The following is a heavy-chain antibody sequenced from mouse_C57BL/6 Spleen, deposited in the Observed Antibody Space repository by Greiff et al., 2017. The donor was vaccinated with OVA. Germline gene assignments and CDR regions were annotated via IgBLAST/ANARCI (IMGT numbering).Heavy chain of an antibody. V-gene: IGHV3-6*01. CDR2: ISYDGSN. J-gene: IGHJ3*01. CDR1: GYSITSGYY. CDR3: AREGYDGYSIFAY. Sequence: ESGPGLVKPSQSLSLTCSVTGYSITSGYYWNWIRQFPGNKLEWMGYISYDGSNNYNPSLKNRISITRDTSKNQFFLKLNSVTTEDTATYYCAREGYDGYSIFAYWGQGTLVTVSA. D-gene: IGHD2-3*01.